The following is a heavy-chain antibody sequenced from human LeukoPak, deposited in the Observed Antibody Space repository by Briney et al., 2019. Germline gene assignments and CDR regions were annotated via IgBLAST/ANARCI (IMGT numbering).Heavy chain of an antibody. J-gene: IGHJ6*02. Sequence: SETLSPTCTVSGGSISSSSYYWGWIRQPPGKGLEWIGSIYYSGSTHYNPSLKSRVTISVDTSKNQFSLKLSSVTAADTAVYYCARISSYDFLSGYHDYYYYGMDVWGQGTTVTVSS. V-gene: IGHV4-39*01. CDR2: IYYSGST. D-gene: IGHD3-3*01. CDR3: ARISSYDFLSGYHDYYYYGMDV. CDR1: GGSISSSSYY.